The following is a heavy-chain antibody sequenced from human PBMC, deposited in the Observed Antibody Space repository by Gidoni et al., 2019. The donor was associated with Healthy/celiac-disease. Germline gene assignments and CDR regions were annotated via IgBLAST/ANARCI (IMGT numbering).Heavy chain of an antibody. CDR3: AKELLYCGGDCYSGMDY. CDR2: ISYDGSNK. J-gene: IGHJ4*02. D-gene: IGHD2-21*02. Sequence: QVQLVASGGGVVQPGMSLSLSCAASGFTFSSYGMHWVRQAPVKGLEWVAVISYDGSNKYYADSVKGRFTISRDNSKNTLYLQMNSLRAEDTAVYYCAKELLYCGGDCYSGMDYWGQGTLVTVSS. CDR1: GFTFSSYG. V-gene: IGHV3-30*18.